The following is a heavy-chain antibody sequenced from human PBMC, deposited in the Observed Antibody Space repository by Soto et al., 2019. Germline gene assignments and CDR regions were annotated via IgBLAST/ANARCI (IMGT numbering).Heavy chain of an antibody. CDR3: VRDGTKTLRDWFDP. CDR2: IYATGTT. Sequence: PSETLSLTCTVSGASISGFYWSWIRKSAGKGLEWIGRIYATGTTDYNPSLKSRVMMSVDTSKKQFSLKLRSVTAADTTVYYCVRDGTKTLRDWFDPWGQGISVTVSS. CDR1: GASISGFY. J-gene: IGHJ5*02. V-gene: IGHV4-4*07. D-gene: IGHD1-1*01.